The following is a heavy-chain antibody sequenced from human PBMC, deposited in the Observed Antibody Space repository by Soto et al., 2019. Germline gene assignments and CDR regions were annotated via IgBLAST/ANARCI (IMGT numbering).Heavy chain of an antibody. J-gene: IGHJ3*02. CDR1: GLTFSMYA. V-gene: IGHV3-64*01. CDR2: ISSNGGST. CDR3: ARERGYSCYDWIAGPDASDI. Sequence: GGALRLSCAAPGLTFSMYAMHLVRQAPGKGLEYVSAISSNGGSTYYANSVKGRFTISRDNSKNTLYLQMGSLRAEDMAVYYCARERGYSCYDWIAGPDASDIWGQGTMVTVSS. D-gene: IGHD5-12*01.